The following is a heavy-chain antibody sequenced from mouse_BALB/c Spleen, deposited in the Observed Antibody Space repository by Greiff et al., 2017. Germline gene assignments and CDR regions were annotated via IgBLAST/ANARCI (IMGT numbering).Heavy chain of an antibody. Sequence: EVQLQESGPGLVKPSQSLSLTCTVTGYSITSDYAWNWIRQFPGNKLEWMGYISYSGSTSYNPSLKSRISITRDTSKNQFFLQLNSVTTEDTATYYCARWGYYGSYYFDYWGQGTTLTVSS. CDR3: ARWGYYGSYYFDY. J-gene: IGHJ2*01. CDR2: ISYSGST. D-gene: IGHD1-2*01. CDR1: GYSITSDYA. V-gene: IGHV3-2*02.